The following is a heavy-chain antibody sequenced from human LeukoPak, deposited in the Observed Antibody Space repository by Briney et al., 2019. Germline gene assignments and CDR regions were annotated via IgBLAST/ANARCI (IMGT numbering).Heavy chain of an antibody. CDR2: INHSGST. D-gene: IGHD3-10*01. J-gene: IGHJ6*04. CDR3: ARGVLWFGELPAPRMDV. CDR1: GGSFSGYY. Sequence: KPSETLSLTSAVYGGSFSGYYWSWIRQPPGKGLEWIGEINHSGSTNYNPSLKSRVTISVDTSKNQFSLKLSSVTAADTAVYYCARGVLWFGELPAPRMDVWGKGTTVTVSS. V-gene: IGHV4-34*01.